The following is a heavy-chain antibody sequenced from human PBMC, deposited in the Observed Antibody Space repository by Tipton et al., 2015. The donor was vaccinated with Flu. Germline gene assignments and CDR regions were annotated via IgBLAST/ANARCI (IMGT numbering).Heavy chain of an antibody. Sequence: TLSLTCVVSGYSINSGYCWGWVRQPPGKGLEWIGTICHSGSTYYNPSLKSRVTISVDTSKNQFSLRLSSVTAADTAVYYCARHTGDSVRGVIDYWGQGTLVTVSS. CDR1: GYSINSGYC. CDR2: ICHSGST. J-gene: IGHJ4*02. D-gene: IGHD3-10*02. V-gene: IGHV4-38-2*01. CDR3: ARHTGDSVRGVIDY.